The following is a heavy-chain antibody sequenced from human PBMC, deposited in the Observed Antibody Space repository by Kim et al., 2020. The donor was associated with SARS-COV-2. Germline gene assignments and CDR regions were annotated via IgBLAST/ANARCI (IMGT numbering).Heavy chain of an antibody. D-gene: IGHD5-18*01. J-gene: IGHJ6*02. CDR3: AKVTAMAKYYYGMDV. V-gene: IGHV3-23*01. Sequence: SGKGRFTISRDNSKNTLYLQMNSLRAEDTAVYYCAKVTAMAKYYYGMDVWGQGTTVTVSS.